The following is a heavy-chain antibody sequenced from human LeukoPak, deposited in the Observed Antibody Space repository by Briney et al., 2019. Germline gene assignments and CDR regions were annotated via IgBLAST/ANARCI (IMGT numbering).Heavy chain of an antibody. J-gene: IGHJ4*02. CDR3: ATYSSSSGHGY. D-gene: IGHD6-6*01. Sequence: GRSLRLSCAASGFPFSSYSMNWVRQAPGKGLEWVSYISSSSSTIYYADSVKGRFTISRDNAKNSLYLQMNSLRAEDTAVYYCATYSSSSGHGYWGQGTLVTVSS. CDR1: GFPFSSYS. CDR2: ISSSSSTI. V-gene: IGHV3-48*01.